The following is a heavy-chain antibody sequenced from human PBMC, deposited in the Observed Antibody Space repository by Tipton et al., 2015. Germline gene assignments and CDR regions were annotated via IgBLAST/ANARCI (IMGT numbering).Heavy chain of an antibody. D-gene: IGHD4-23*01. CDR1: GGSISRYY. J-gene: IGHJ4*02. CDR3: ARARGRHGGLFDS. CDR2: IYYSGST. V-gene: IGHV4-59*01. Sequence: TLSLTCTVSGGSISRYYWSWIRQPPGKGLEWIGYIYYSGSTNYNPSLKSRVTISVDTSKTQFSLKMSFVTASDTAVYYRARARGRHGGLFDSWGQGILVTVSS.